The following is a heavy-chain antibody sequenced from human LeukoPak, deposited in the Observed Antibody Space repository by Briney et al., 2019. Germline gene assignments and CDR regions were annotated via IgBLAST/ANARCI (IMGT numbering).Heavy chain of an antibody. CDR2: ITTSGDNT. J-gene: IGHJ4*02. CDR1: GFTFDDYG. D-gene: IGHD3-22*01. V-gene: IGHV3-23*01. CDR3: AKHHYYDAGSPDY. Sequence: PGGSLRLSCAASGFTFDDYGMSWVRQAPGKGLEWVSIITTSGDNTYYADSVKGRFTISRDNSKNTLYLQMNSLRAEDTAVYYCAKHHYYDAGSPDYWGQGTLVTVSS.